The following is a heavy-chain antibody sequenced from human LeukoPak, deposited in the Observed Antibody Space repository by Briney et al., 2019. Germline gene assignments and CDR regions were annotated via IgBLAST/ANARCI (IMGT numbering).Heavy chain of an antibody. D-gene: IGHD3-9*01. V-gene: IGHV1-2*02. J-gene: IGHJ4*02. CDR3: ARDPSGYYMGTDY. CDR2: INPNSGGT. CDR1: GYTFTGYY. Sequence: ASVKVSCKASGYTFTGYYMHWVRQAPGQGVEWMGWINPNSGGTNYAQKFQGRVTMTRDTSISTAYMELSRLRSDDTAVYYCARDPSGYYMGTDYWGQGTLVTVSS.